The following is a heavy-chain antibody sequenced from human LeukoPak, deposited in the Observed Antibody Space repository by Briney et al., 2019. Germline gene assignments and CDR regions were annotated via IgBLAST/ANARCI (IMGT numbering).Heavy chain of an antibody. CDR2: INPNSGGT. Sequence: ASVKVSCKASGYTFTGYYMHWVRQAPGQGLEWMGWINPNSGGTNYAQKFQGWVTMTRDTSASTAYMELSSLRSEDTAVYYCASPYPGIAAAGNSYYYGMDVWGQGTMVTVSS. CDR3: ASPYPGIAAAGNSYYYGMDV. D-gene: IGHD6-13*01. J-gene: IGHJ6*02. CDR1: GYTFTGYY. V-gene: IGHV1-2*04.